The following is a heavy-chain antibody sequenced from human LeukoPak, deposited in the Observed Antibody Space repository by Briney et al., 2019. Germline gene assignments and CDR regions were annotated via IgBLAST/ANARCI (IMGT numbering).Heavy chain of an antibody. V-gene: IGHV4-34*01. J-gene: IGHJ6*03. D-gene: IGHD6-19*01. CDR2: INHSGST. Sequence: SETLSLTCAVYGGSFSGYYWSWIRQPPGKGLEWIGEINHSGSTNYNPSLKRRVTISVDTSKNQFSLKLSSVTAADTAVYYCARAFVAGYNYYYYMDVWGKGTTVTVSS. CDR1: GGSFSGYY. CDR3: ARAFVAGYNYYYYMDV.